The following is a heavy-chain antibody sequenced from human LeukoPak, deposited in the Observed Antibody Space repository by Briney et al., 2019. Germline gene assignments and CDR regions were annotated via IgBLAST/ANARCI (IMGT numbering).Heavy chain of an antibody. CDR3: AKDRSLRGWYGDY. J-gene: IGHJ4*02. CDR2: ISGSGGST. V-gene: IGHV3-23*01. D-gene: IGHD6-19*01. Sequence: GGSLRLSCAASGFTFSNYWMTWVRQAPGKGLEWVSAISGSGGSTYYADSVKGRFTISRDNSKNTLYLQMNSLRAEDTAVYYCAKDRSLRGWYGDYWGQGTLVTVSS. CDR1: GFTFSNYW.